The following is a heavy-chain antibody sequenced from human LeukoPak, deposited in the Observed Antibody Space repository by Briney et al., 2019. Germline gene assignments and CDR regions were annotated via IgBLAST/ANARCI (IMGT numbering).Heavy chain of an antibody. Sequence: KPSETLSLTCTVSGGSISSYYWSWIRQPAGKGLEWIGRIYASGSTNYNPSLKSRVTMSVDTSKNQLSLKLTSVTAADTAVYYCARGKYHDIVTGSIGFDYWGQGTLVTVSS. CDR2: IYASGST. J-gene: IGHJ4*02. CDR3: ARGKYHDIVTGSIGFDY. CDR1: GGSISSYY. V-gene: IGHV4-4*07. D-gene: IGHD3-9*01.